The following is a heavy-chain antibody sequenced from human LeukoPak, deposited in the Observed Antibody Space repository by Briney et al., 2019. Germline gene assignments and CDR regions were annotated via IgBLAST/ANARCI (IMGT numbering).Heavy chain of an antibody. CDR3: ARVHYGSGSYADSSYYYYGMDV. CDR2: IYHSGST. D-gene: IGHD3-10*01. Sequence: PSETLSLTCTVSGYSISSGYYWGWIRQPPGKGLEWIGSIYHSGSTYYNPSLKSRVTISVDTSKNQFSLKLSSVTAADTAVYYCARVHYGSGSYADSSYYYYGMDVWGQGTTVTVSS. J-gene: IGHJ6*02. V-gene: IGHV4-38-2*02. CDR1: GYSISSGYY.